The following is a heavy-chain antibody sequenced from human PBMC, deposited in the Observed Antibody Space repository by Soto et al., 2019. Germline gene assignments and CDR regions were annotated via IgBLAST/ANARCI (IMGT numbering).Heavy chain of an antibody. D-gene: IGHD3-22*01. J-gene: IGHJ4*02. V-gene: IGHV4-59*01. CDR2: IYYSGST. Sequence: SETLSLTCTVSGGTISSYYWSWIRQPPGKGLEWIGYIYYSGSTNYNPSLKSRVTISVDTSKNQFSLKLSSVTAADTAVYYCARGTYYYDSSGSFDYWGQGTLVTVS. CDR3: ARGTYYYDSSGSFDY. CDR1: GGTISSYY.